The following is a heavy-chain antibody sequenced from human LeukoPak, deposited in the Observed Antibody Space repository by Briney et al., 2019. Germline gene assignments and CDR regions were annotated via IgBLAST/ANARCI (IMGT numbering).Heavy chain of an antibody. CDR3: ARDHHKLTYYYDSSGYYFDY. V-gene: IGHV3-33*01. D-gene: IGHD3-22*01. CDR2: IWYDGSNK. J-gene: IGHJ4*02. CDR1: GFTFSSYG. Sequence: GRSLRLSCAASGFTFSSYGMHWVRQAPGKGLEWVAVIWYDGSNKYYADSVKGRFTISRDNSKSTLYLQMNSLRAEDTAVYYCARDHHKLTYYYDSSGYYFDYWGQGTLVTVSS.